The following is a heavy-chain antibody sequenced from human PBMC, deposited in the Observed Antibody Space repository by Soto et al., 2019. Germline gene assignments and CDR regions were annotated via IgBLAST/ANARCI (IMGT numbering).Heavy chain of an antibody. CDR3: ARGSDFSGSDY. V-gene: IGHV4-34*01. CDR1: GGSFSGYY. J-gene: IGHJ4*02. Sequence: SETLSLTCAVYGGSFSGYYWSWIRQPPGKGLEWIGEINHSGSTNYNPSLKSRVTISVDTSKNQFSLKLSSVTAADTAVYYCARGSDFSGSDYWGQGTLVTVSS. D-gene: IGHD2-21*01. CDR2: INHSGST.